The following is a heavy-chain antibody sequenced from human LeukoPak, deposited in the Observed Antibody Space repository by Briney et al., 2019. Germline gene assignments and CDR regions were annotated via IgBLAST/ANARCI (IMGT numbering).Heavy chain of an antibody. CDR2: ISYDGSNK. J-gene: IGHJ4*02. CDR3: AKAGPSGSYYYDY. Sequence: GGSLRLSCAASGFTFSSYAMHWVRQAPGKGLEWVAVISYDGSNKYYADSVKGRFTISRDNPKNTLYLQMNSLRAEDTAVYYCAKAGPSGSYYYDYWGQGTLVTVSS. V-gene: IGHV3-30*04. CDR1: GFTFSSYA. D-gene: IGHD1-26*01.